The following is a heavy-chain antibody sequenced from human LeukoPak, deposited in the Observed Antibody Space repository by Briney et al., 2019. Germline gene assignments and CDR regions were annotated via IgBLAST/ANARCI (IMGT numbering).Heavy chain of an antibody. Sequence: SETLSLTCTVSGGSISNYYWTWIRQPPGKGLEWIGYIYFTGRTKNNPSLKSRVTMSVDSSKNQFSLKLSSVTAADTAVYYCAREWGGYYDSSGYYGFHFDYWGQGTLVTVSS. V-gene: IGHV4-59*01. J-gene: IGHJ4*02. CDR1: GGSISNYY. CDR2: IYFTGRT. CDR3: AREWGGYYDSSGYYGFHFDY. D-gene: IGHD3-22*01.